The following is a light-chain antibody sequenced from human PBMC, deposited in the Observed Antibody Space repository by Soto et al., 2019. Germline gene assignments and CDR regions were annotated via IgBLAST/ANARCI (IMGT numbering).Light chain of an antibody. CDR2: GAS. Sequence: EIVMTQSPATLSVSPGERATLSCRASQSVSSNLAWYQQKPGQAPRLLIYGASTRATGIPARFSGGGSGTEFTLTISSLQSEDFAVYYCRQYNNWPFTFGPGTKVDI. CDR1: QSVSSN. J-gene: IGKJ3*01. CDR3: RQYNNWPFT. V-gene: IGKV3-15*01.